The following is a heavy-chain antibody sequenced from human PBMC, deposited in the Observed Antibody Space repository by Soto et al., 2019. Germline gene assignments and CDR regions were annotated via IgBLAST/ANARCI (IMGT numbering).Heavy chain of an antibody. Sequence: ASVKVSCKASGYTFTGYYMRWVRQAPGQGLEWMGWINPNSGGTNHAQKFQGWVTMTRDTSISIAYMELSRLRSDDTAVYYCARDRRYCSSNSCPYYYGMDVWGQGTKVTVSS. V-gene: IGHV1-2*04. CDR3: ARDRRYCSSNSCPYYYGMDV. D-gene: IGHD2-2*01. J-gene: IGHJ6*02. CDR1: GYTFTGYY. CDR2: INPNSGGT.